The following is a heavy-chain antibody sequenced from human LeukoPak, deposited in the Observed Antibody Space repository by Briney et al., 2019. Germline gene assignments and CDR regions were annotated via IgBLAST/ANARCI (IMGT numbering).Heavy chain of an antibody. V-gene: IGHV4-59*01. CDR2: IYYSRST. J-gene: IGHJ4*02. CDR3: ARAGFYCSGGSCYFARIYDY. CDR1: GGSISSYY. D-gene: IGHD2-15*01. Sequence: SETLSLTCTVSGGSISSYYWSWIRQPPGKGLEWIGYIYYSRSTNYNPSLKSRVTISVDTSKNQFSLKLSSVTAADTAVYYCARAGFYCSGGSCYFARIYDYWGQGTLVTVSS.